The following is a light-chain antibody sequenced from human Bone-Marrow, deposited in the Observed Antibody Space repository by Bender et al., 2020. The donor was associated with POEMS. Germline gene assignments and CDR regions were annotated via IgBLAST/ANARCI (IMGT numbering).Light chain of an antibody. J-gene: IGLJ2*01. V-gene: IGLV1-47*02. CDR1: SSNVGNNF. CDR2: GDN. Sequence: QSVVTQPPSVSGTPGQRVTISCSGSSSNVGNNFVYWYQQLPGTAPKLIIFGDNRRPSGVPDRFSGSKSGTSASLAISGLRAEDEADYYCSSYTNSPTPVIFGGGTKLTVL. CDR3: SSYTNSPTPVI.